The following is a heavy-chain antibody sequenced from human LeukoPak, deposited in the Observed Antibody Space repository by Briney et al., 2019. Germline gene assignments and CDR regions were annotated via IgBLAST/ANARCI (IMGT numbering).Heavy chain of an antibody. D-gene: IGHD4-17*01. CDR3: ASGRTVTTVFGD. CDR1: GGSISSGDYY. CDR2: IYYSGST. V-gene: IGHV4-30-4*01. Sequence: SETLSLTCTVSGGSISSGDYYWSWIRQPPGKGLEWIGYIYYSGSTYHNPSLKSRVTISVDTSKNQFSLKLSSVTAADTAVYYCASGRTVTTVFGDWGQGTLVTVSS. J-gene: IGHJ4*02.